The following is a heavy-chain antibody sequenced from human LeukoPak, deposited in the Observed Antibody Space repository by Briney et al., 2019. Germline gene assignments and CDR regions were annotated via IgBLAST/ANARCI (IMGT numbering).Heavy chain of an antibody. V-gene: IGHV3-30*18. CDR1: GFTFSSYG. CDR2: ISYDGSNK. D-gene: IGHD2-2*01. CDR3: AKDSEYQLLNNLFDP. Sequence: PGGSLRLSCAASGFTFSSYGMHWVRQAPGKGLEWVAVISYDGSNKYYADSVKGRFTISRDNSKNTLFLQMSSLRAEDTAVYYCAKDSEYQLLNNLFDPWDQGTLVTVSS. J-gene: IGHJ5*02.